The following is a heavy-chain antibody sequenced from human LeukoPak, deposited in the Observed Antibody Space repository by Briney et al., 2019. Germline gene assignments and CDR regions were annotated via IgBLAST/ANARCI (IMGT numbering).Heavy chain of an antibody. CDR3: ARDSGSGSWYDY. CDR2: IYHSGST. Sequence: PSETLSLTCTVSGDSLSSYYWSWLRQPPGKGLAWIGYIYHSGSTNYNPSLTSRVTISIDTSKNQFSLKLSSVTAADTAVYYGARDSGSGSWYDYWGQGTLVTVSS. CDR1: GDSLSSYY. D-gene: IGHD6-13*01. J-gene: IGHJ4*02. V-gene: IGHV4-59*01.